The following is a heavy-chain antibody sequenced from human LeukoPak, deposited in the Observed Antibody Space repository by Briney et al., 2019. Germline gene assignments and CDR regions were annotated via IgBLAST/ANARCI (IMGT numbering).Heavy chain of an antibody. CDR2: IYHSGST. CDR3: ASDEEFSWFFY. Sequence: RSSETLSLTCTVSGYSISSGYYWGWIRQPPGKGLEWIGSIYHSGSTYYNPSLKSRVTISVDTSKNQFSLKLSSVTAADTAVYYCASDEEFSWFFYWGQGTLVTVSS. D-gene: IGHD3-10*01. J-gene: IGHJ4*02. CDR1: GYSISSGYY. V-gene: IGHV4-38-2*02.